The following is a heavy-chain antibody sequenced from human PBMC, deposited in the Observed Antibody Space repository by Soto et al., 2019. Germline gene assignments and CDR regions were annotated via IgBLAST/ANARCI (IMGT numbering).Heavy chain of an antibody. Sequence: PGESLKISCKGSGYSFTSYWIGWVRQMPGKGLEWMGGIYPGDSDSRYSPSFQGQVTISAVNSISTAYLQWSSLKASDTAMYYCARLDSGSYPYYYYYGMDVWGQGTTVTVS. CDR3: ARLDSGSYPYYYYYGMDV. CDR1: GYSFTSYW. CDR2: IYPGDSDS. V-gene: IGHV5-51*01. J-gene: IGHJ6*02. D-gene: IGHD1-26*01.